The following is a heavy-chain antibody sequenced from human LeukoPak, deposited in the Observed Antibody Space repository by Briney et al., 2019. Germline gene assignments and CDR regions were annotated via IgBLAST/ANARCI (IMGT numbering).Heavy chain of an antibody. CDR3: ARTPHWYLDL. V-gene: IGHV3-74*01. D-gene: IGHD2-15*01. CDR1: GFTLSSYW. Sequence: PGGSLRLSCVASGFTLSSYWMHWVRKAPGKGLVWASRINGDGSSTSYADSVKGRFTLSRDTAKNTLYLHMNSLRAEDTAVYYCARTPHWYLDLWGRGTLVTVSS. CDR2: INGDGSST. J-gene: IGHJ2*01.